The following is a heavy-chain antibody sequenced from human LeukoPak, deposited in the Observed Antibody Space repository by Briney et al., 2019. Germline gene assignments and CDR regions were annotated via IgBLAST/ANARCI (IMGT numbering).Heavy chain of an antibody. Sequence: SETLSLTCTVSGGSISTYYWNWIRQPPGKGLEWIGYIYFSGSTNYNPFLKSRVTISVDTSKNQFSLKLTSVTAADTAVYYCARDQYPGHYFDYWGQGALVTVSS. D-gene: IGHD1-14*01. V-gene: IGHV4-59*01. CDR3: ARDQYPGHYFDY. J-gene: IGHJ4*02. CDR1: GGSISTYY. CDR2: IYFSGST.